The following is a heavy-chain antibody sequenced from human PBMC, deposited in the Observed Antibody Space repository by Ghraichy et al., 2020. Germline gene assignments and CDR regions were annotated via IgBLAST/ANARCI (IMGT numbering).Heavy chain of an antibody. CDR2: IYPGDSDT. V-gene: IGHV5-51*01. CDR3: ARTYDSSGYSIGQRYFDY. J-gene: IGHJ4*02. D-gene: IGHD3-22*01. CDR1: GYSFTTYW. Sequence: GGSLRLSCKGSGYSFTTYWIGWVRQMPGQGLEWMGIIYPGDSDTIYSPSFQGQVTISADKSISTAYLQWSSLNASDTAMYYCARTYDSSGYSIGQRYFDYWGQGTLVTVSS.